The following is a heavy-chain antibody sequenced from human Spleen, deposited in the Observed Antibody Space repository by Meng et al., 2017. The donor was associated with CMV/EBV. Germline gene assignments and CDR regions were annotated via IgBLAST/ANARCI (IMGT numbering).Heavy chain of an antibody. J-gene: IGHJ4*02. V-gene: IGHV3-74*01. D-gene: IGHD3-22*01. Sequence: GESLKISWAASGFTFRSYWMHWVRQVPGKGLEWVSRINGDGTTTTYADSVKGRFTISRDNAKNTLFLQMNSLRAEDTAVFYCARESYFYETSALGDYWGQGTLVTVSS. CDR3: ARESYFYETSALGDY. CDR1: GFTFRSYW. CDR2: INGDGTTT.